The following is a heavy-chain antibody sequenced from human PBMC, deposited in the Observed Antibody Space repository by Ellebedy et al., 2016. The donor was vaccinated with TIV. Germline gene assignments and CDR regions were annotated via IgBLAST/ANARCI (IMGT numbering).Heavy chain of an antibody. J-gene: IGHJ5*02. CDR1: GFTFSCCG. Sequence: GESLKISCAASGFTFSCCGMHWVRQAPGKGLEWVAIIWHDGSDSYYGDSVKGRFTISRDNSKNTLYVQMNSLRAEDTAVYYCAKDLGMMTTFRSDPWGQGTLVTVSS. CDR2: IWHDGSDS. D-gene: IGHD3-16*01. CDR3: AKDLGMMTTFRSDP. V-gene: IGHV3-33*06.